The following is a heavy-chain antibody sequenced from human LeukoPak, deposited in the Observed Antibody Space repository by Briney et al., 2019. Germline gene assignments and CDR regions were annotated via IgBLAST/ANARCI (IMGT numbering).Heavy chain of an antibody. CDR3: ARVVTGTTCLRLYYFDS. CDR2: IYSDGST. D-gene: IGHD1-7*01. J-gene: IGHJ4*02. CDR1: GFTVSSNY. V-gene: IGHV3-53*01. Sequence: GGSLRLSCAAPGFTVSSNYMSWVRQAPGKGLEWVSFIYSDGSTYYADSVKGRFTISRDTSKNTLYLQVNSLRAGDTAVYFCARVVTGTTCLRLYYFDSWGQGTLVTVSS.